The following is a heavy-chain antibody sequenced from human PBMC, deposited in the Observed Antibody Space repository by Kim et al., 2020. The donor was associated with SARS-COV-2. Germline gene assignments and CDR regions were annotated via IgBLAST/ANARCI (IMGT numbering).Heavy chain of an antibody. CDR1: GGSISSYY. J-gene: IGHJ5*02. CDR2: IYTSGST. CDR3: ARDHRPRSTSCCNNWFDP. D-gene: IGHD2-2*01. Sequence: SETLSLTCTVSGGSISSYYWSWIRQPAGKGLEWIGRIYTSGSTNYNPSLKSRVTMSVDTSKNQFSLKLSSVTAADTAVYYCARDHRPRSTSCCNNWFDPWGQGTLVTVSS. V-gene: IGHV4-4*07.